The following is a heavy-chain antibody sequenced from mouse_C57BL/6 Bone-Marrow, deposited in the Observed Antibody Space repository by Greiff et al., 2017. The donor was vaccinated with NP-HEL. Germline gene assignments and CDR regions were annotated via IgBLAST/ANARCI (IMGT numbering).Heavy chain of an antibody. J-gene: IGHJ4*01. CDR3: ASFSSYDYYAMDY. CDR1: GYTFTSYW. Sequence: QVQLKQPGAELVMPGASVKLSCKASGYTFTSYWMHWVKQRPGQGLEWIGEIDPSDSYTNYNQKFKGKSTLTVDKSSSTAYMQLSSLTSEDSAVYYCASFSSYDYYAMDYWGQGTSVTVSS. V-gene: IGHV1-69*01. D-gene: IGHD1-1*01. CDR2: IDPSDSYT.